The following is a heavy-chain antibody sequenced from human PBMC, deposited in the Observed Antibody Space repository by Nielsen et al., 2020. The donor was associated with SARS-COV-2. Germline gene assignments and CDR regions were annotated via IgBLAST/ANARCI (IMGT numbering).Heavy chain of an antibody. Sequence: GGSLRLSCAASGFTFSSYAMHWVRQAPGKGLEYVSAISSNGGSTYYANSVKGRFTISRDNSKNTLYLQMGSLRAEDMAVYYCARGRYYDFWSGYYYFDYWGQGTLVTVSS. CDR2: ISSNGGST. CDR1: GFTFSSYA. V-gene: IGHV3-64*01. CDR3: ARGRYYDFWSGYYYFDY. D-gene: IGHD3-3*01. J-gene: IGHJ4*02.